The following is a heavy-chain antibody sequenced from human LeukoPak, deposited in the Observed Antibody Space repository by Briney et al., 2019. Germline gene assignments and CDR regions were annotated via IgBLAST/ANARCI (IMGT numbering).Heavy chain of an antibody. CDR2: INHSGST. D-gene: IGHD5-12*01. V-gene: IGHV4-34*01. Sequence: SETLSLTCAVYGGSFSGYYWSWIRQPPGKGLEWMGEINHSGSTNYNPSLKSRVTISVDTSKNQFSLKLSSVTAADTAVYYCARGPGYSGYESIDYWGQGTLVTVSS. CDR1: GGSFSGYY. J-gene: IGHJ4*02. CDR3: ARGPGYSGYESIDY.